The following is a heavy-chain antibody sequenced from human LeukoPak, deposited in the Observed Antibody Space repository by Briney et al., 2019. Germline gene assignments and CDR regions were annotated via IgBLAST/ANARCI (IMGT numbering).Heavy chain of an antibody. D-gene: IGHD3-10*01. J-gene: IGHJ6*03. CDR3: ARVREWFGEFAYYYYMDV. Sequence: ASVKVSCKASGYTFTSYGISWVRQAPGQGLEWMGWISAYKGNTNYAQKLQGRVTMTTDTSTSTAYMELRSLRSDDTAVYYCARVREWFGEFAYYYYMDVWGKGTTVTISS. V-gene: IGHV1-18*01. CDR2: ISAYKGNT. CDR1: GYTFTSYG.